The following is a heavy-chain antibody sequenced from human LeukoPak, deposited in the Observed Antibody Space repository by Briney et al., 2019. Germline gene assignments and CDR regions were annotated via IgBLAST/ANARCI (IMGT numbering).Heavy chain of an antibody. Sequence: GGSLRLSCAASGFTFSSYWMSWVRQAPGKGLEWVANIKQDGSEKYYVDSVKGRFTISRDNSKNTLYLQMNSLRAEDTAVYYCAKDYGFGELSWGYYFDYWGQGTLVTVSS. CDR2: IKQDGSEK. CDR3: AKDYGFGELSWGYYFDY. D-gene: IGHD3-10*01. J-gene: IGHJ4*02. CDR1: GFTFSSYW. V-gene: IGHV3-7*03.